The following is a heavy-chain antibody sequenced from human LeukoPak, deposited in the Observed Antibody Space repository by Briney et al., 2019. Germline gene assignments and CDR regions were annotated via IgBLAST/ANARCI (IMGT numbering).Heavy chain of an antibody. J-gene: IGHJ4*02. Sequence: PGGSLRLSCAASGFTLSRYSVNWVRQAPGKGLEWVSCTNTFTGEIFYADSVKGRFTMSSENAKNSLHLQMNSLRDEDTATYHCAKGIMTIDYWGQGTLVTVSS. V-gene: IGHV3-21*04. CDR2: TNTFTGEI. CDR1: GFTLSRYS. CDR3: AKGIMTIDY. D-gene: IGHD3-16*01.